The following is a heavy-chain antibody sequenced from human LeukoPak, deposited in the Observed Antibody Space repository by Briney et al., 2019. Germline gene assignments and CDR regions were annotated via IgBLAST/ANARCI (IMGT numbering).Heavy chain of an antibody. CDR3: AKEVDTYYYDSSGYFDY. J-gene: IGHJ4*02. CDR1: GFTFSSYA. V-gene: IGHV3-23*01. Sequence: PGGSLRLSCAASGFTFSSYAMSWVRQAPGKGLEWVSVISGRGGSTYYADSVKGRFTISRDNSKNTLYLQMNSLRAEDTAVYCCAKEVDTYYYDSSGYFDYWGQGTLVTVSS. D-gene: IGHD3-22*01. CDR2: ISGRGGST.